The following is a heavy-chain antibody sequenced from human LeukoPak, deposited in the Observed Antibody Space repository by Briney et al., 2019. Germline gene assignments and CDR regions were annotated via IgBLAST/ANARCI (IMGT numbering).Heavy chain of an antibody. J-gene: IGHJ5*02. CDR3: ARGARTPSGYGSRTAGRANWFDP. V-gene: IGHV4-34*01. Sequence: SETLSLTCAVYGGSFSGYYWSWIRQPPGKGLEWIGEMSQSGRPNYNPSLKSRVTISVDTSKNQFSLKLSSVTAADTAVYYCARGARTPSGYGSRTAGRANWFDPWGQGTLVTVSS. CDR2: MSQSGRP. D-gene: IGHD5-12*01. CDR1: GGSFSGYY.